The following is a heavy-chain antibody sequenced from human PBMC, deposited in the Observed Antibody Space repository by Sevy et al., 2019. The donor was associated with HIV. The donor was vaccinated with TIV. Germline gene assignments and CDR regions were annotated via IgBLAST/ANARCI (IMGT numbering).Heavy chain of an antibody. CDR2: ISGLSNYI. CDR3: ATGPPDGSYDYFDY. D-gene: IGHD1-26*01. Sequence: GGSLRLSCAASGFTFSSYSMSWVRQAPGKGLEWVSAISGLSNYIYYAESLKGRFIISRDNAKNTMYLQMNSLRAGDTAVYYCATGPPDGSYDYFDYWGQGTLVTVSS. V-gene: IGHV3-21*06. J-gene: IGHJ4*02. CDR1: GFTFSSYS.